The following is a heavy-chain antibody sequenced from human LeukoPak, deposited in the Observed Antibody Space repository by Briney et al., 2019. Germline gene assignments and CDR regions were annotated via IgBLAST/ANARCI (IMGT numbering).Heavy chain of an antibody. V-gene: IGHV1-69*08. CDR1: GGSFSPYS. CDR2: IIAILDTA. J-gene: IGHJ5*02. Sequence: SVKVSCTRLGGSFSPYSIGWVRQAPGQGLEWMGRIIAILDTAHYAQKFQGRFTITAAKSTTTVYMELSSLRSDDTAVYYCVRSDYDYEYFDPWGQGTLVTVSS. CDR3: VRSDYDYEYFDP. D-gene: IGHD5-12*01.